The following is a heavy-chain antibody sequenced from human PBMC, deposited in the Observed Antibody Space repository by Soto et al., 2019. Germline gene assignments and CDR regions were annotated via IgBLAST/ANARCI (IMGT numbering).Heavy chain of an antibody. CDR2: IYYSGST. Sequence: VQLQESGPGLVKPSQTLSLTCTVSGGSISSGDYYWSWIRQPPGKGLEWIGYIYYSGSTYYNPSLKGRVTISVDTSKNQFSLKLSSVTAADTAVYYCARVGDRAMAVSDWGQGTLVTVSS. CDR3: ARVGDRAMAVSD. CDR1: GGSISSGDYY. J-gene: IGHJ4*02. D-gene: IGHD5-18*01. V-gene: IGHV4-30-4*01.